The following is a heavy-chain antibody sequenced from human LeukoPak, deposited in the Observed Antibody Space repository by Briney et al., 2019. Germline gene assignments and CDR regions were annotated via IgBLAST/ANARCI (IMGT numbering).Heavy chain of an antibody. CDR1: GFTFSSYG. CDR3: ANLPEPMLTTRDYYYYMDV. J-gene: IGHJ6*03. CDR2: IRYDGSNK. Sequence: GGSLRLSCAASGFTFSSYGMHWVRQAPGKGLEWVAFIRYDGSNKYYADSVKGRFTISRDNSKNTLYLQMNSLRAEDTAVHYCANLPEPMLTTRDYYYYMDVWGKGTTVTVSS. D-gene: IGHD4-11*01. V-gene: IGHV3-30*02.